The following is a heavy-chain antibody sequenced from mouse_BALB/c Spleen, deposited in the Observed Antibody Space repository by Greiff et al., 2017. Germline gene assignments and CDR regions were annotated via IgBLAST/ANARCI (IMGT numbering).Heavy chain of an antibody. J-gene: IGHJ1*01. D-gene: IGHD2-3*01. Sequence: EVHLVESGGGLVQPGGSLRLSCATSGFTFTDYYMSWVRQPPGKALEWLGFIRNKANGYTTEYSASVKGRFTISRDNSQSILYLQMNTLRAEDSATYYCARDGEGYYEYFDVWGAGTTVTVSS. CDR1: GFTFTDYY. V-gene: IGHV7-3*02. CDR3: ARDGEGYYEYFDV. CDR2: IRNKANGYTT.